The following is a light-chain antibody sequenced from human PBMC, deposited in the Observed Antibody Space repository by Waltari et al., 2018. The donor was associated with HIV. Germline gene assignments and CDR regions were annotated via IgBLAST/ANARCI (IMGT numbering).Light chain of an antibody. J-gene: IGKJ2*01. CDR1: QNILYTSNNNNY. Sequence: IVLTQSPESLAVSLGERDTINCKASQNILYTSNNNNYLAWYQQKPGQPPKLLISWASNPKSWFPDRFSGCASGTDFTLIINSLQAEDVAVYYCQQYYSTPYTFGQGTKLEIK. V-gene: IGKV4-1*01. CDR2: WAS. CDR3: QQYYSTPYT.